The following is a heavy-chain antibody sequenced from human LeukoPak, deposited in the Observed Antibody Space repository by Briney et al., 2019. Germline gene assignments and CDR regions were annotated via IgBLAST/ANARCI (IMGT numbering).Heavy chain of an antibody. J-gene: IGHJ5*02. CDR2: IKKDGSET. CDR1: GFTFSTSW. CDR3: ARTSIAAAGTGWFDP. D-gene: IGHD6-13*01. Sequence: GGSLRLSCAASGFTFSTSWMSWVRQVPGEGLEWVANIKKDGSETYYVDSVKGRFTISRDNAKNSLYLQMNSLRSEDTAVYYCARTSIAAAGTGWFDPWGQGTLVTVSS. V-gene: IGHV3-7*03.